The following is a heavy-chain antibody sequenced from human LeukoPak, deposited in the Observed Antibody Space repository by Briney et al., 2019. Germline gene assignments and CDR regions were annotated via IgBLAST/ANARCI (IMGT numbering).Heavy chain of an antibody. V-gene: IGHV3-48*03. J-gene: IGHJ4*02. D-gene: IGHD1/OR15-1a*01. CDR2: IGASGRAI. CDR3: TRVGPNWNNFDY. CDR1: GFIFSSFE. Sequence: PGGSLRLSCAGSGFIFSSFEMNWVRQAPGKGLEWVSYIGASGRAIYYAGSVRGRFSISRDNAKNSPYLQMNSLTAEDTAIYYCTRVGPNWNNFDYWGQGALVTVSS.